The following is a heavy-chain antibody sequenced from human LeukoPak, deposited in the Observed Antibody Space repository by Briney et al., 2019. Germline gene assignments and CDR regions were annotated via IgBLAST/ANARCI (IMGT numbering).Heavy chain of an antibody. J-gene: IGHJ4*02. Sequence: GGSLRLSCAASGFTFSSYAMSWVRQAPGKGLEWVSAITGGGGSTYYVDSVKGRFTISRDNSKNTLYLQMNSLRAEDTAVYYCAKDRSYSGFSGRGAYFDYWGQGTLVTVSS. CDR3: AKDRSYSGFSGRGAYFDY. CDR2: ITGGGGST. D-gene: IGHD3-10*01. CDR1: GFTFSSYA. V-gene: IGHV3-23*01.